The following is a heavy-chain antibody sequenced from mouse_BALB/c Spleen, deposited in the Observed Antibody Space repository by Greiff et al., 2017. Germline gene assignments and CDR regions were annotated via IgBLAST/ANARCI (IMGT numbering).Heavy chain of an antibody. CDR3: TRAGGNFVFAY. CDR2: IYPGNSDT. CDR1: GYSFTSYW. J-gene: IGHJ3*01. D-gene: IGHD2-1*01. V-gene: IGHV1-5*01. Sequence: EVQLQQSGTVLARPGASVKMSCKASGYSFTSYWMHWVKQRPGQGLEWIGAIYPGNSDTSYNQKFKGKAKMTAVTSASTAYMQLSSLTNEDSAVYCCTRAGGNFVFAYWGQGTPVTVSA.